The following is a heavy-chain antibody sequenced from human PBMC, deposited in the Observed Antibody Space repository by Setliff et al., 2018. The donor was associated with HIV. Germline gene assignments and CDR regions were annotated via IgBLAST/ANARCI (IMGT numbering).Heavy chain of an antibody. D-gene: IGHD3-22*01. J-gene: IGHJ4*02. V-gene: IGHV4-39*01. Sequence: SETLSLTCTVSGGSISSSSYYWGWIRQPPGKGLEWIGSIYYSGSTYYNPSLKSRVTISVDTSKNQFSLKLSSVTAADTAVYYCARLGSDYYDSSGYLYYFDYWGQGTPVTVSS. CDR1: GGSISSSSYY. CDR2: IYYSGST. CDR3: ARLGSDYYDSSGYLYYFDY.